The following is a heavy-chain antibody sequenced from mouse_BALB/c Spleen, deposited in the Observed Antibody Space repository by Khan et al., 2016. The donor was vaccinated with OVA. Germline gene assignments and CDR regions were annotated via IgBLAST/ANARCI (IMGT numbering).Heavy chain of an antibody. J-gene: IGHJ4*01. CDR1: GFSLTNYG. Sequence: QVQLKESGPGLVAPSQSLSITCIVSGFSLTNYGVHWVRQPPGKGLEWLVVIWSDGSTNYNSVLKSRLSISKDNSTSQVFLKMNSLQTDDTAIYYGARWFDGYSSLYAMDYWGQGTSVTVSS. CDR3: ARWFDGYSSLYAMDY. CDR2: IWSDGST. D-gene: IGHD2-3*01. V-gene: IGHV2-6*02.